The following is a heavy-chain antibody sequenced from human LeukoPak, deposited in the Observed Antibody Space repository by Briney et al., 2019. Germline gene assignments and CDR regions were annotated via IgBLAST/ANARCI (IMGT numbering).Heavy chain of an antibody. CDR1: GFTFSSYA. V-gene: IGHV3-23*01. D-gene: IGHD3-22*01. Sequence: PGGSLRLSCADSGFTFSSYAMTWVRQAPGKGLEWVSTISGNGGSRYYADSVEGRFTISRDNSKKTLYLQMNSLRADDTAVYYCAIDPREDTNGYYYFGYFGYWGQGTLVTVSS. J-gene: IGHJ4*02. CDR3: AIDPREDTNGYYYFGYFGY. CDR2: ISGNGGSR.